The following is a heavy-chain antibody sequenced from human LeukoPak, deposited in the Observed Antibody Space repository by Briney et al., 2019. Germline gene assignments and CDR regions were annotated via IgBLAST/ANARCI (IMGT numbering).Heavy chain of an antibody. CDR1: GFTFSSYA. Sequence: GGSLRLSCAAPGFTFSSYAMHWVRQAPGKGLEWVAVISYDGSNKYYADSVKGRFTISRDNSKNTLYLQMNSLRAEDTAVYYCASTSGWYEPIDYWGQGTLVTVSS. CDR2: ISYDGSNK. CDR3: ASTSGWYEPIDY. V-gene: IGHV3-30-3*01. J-gene: IGHJ4*02. D-gene: IGHD6-19*01.